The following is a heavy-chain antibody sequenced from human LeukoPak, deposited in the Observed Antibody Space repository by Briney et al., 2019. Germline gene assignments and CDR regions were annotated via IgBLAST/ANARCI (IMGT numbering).Heavy chain of an antibody. CDR1: GYTFTSYG. D-gene: IGHD2-2*01. Sequence: ASVNVSCKASGYTFTSYGISWVRQAPGQGLEWMGWISAYNGNTNYAQKLQGRVTMTTDTSTSTAYMELRSLRSDDTAVYYCASSGYCSSTSCSLDYWGQGTLVTVSS. V-gene: IGHV1-18*01. CDR3: ASSGYCSSTSCSLDY. J-gene: IGHJ4*02. CDR2: ISAYNGNT.